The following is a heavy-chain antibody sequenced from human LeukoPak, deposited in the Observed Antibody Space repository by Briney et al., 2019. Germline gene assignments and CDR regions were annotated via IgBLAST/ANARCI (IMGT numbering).Heavy chain of an antibody. V-gene: IGHV3-53*01. J-gene: IGHJ4*02. CDR2: IYSGGST. Sequence: GGSLRLSCAASGFSVSSDYVTWVRQAPGKGLEWVSVIYSGGSTYYADSVKGRFTISRDNSKNTLYLQMNNVRVEDTAVYFCARYHTALNYWGQGTLVTASS. CDR3: ARYHTALNY. CDR1: GFSVSSDY. D-gene: IGHD5-18*01.